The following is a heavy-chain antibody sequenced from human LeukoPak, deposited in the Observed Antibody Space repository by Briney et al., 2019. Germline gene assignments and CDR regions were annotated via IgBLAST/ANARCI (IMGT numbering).Heavy chain of an antibody. CDR3: ARGRVVGSAPFDP. V-gene: IGHV1-3*01. D-gene: IGHD2-15*01. CDR1: GYTFTNYA. Sequence: ASVKVSCKASGYTFTNYAIHWVRQAPGQSLEWMGWINVGNGYTKYSQRFQGRVTITRDTSASTIYMEVNSLRSEDTAVYYCARGRVVGSAPFDPWGQGTLVTVSS. CDR2: INVGNGYT. J-gene: IGHJ5*02.